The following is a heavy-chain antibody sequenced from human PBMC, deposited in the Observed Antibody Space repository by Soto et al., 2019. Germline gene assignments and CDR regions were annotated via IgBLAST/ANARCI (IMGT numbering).Heavy chain of an antibody. CDR2: IYYSATT. V-gene: IGHV4-61*01. CDR3: ARGRYCLTGRCFPNWFDS. CDR1: GGSVSSGSYY. D-gene: IGHD7-27*01. J-gene: IGHJ5*01. Sequence: TSETLSLTCTVSGGSVSSGSYYWSWIRQPPGKGLEWIGYIYYSATTYYNPSFESRVAISVDTSKSQFSLNVTSVTAADTAVYFCARGRYCLTGRCFPNWFDSWGQGALVTVSS.